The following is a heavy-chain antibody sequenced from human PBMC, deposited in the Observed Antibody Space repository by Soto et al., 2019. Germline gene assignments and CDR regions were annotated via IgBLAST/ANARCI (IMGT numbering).Heavy chain of an antibody. Sequence: QVQLVESGGGVVQPGGSLRLSCTASGFTFTTFGIHWVRQAPGTGLEWVALISYDGHNKYYSDSVKGRFTISRDNYKNPLSLQMNSLRAEDTAVYYCAKDLQAYGDYNYYYYGMDVWGQGTTVSVSS. J-gene: IGHJ6*02. D-gene: IGHD4-17*01. CDR1: GFTFTTFG. CDR2: ISYDGHNK. CDR3: AKDLQAYGDYNYYYYGMDV. V-gene: IGHV3-30*18.